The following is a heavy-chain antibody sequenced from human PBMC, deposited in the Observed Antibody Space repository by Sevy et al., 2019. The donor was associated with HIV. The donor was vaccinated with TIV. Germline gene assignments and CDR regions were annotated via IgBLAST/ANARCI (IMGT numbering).Heavy chain of an antibody. CDR3: ARDMLGYCSSTSGYAEGYFDY. Sequence: SETLSLTCTVSGGSISSYYWSWIRQPPGKGLEWIGYIYYSGSTNYHPSLKSRVTISVDTSKNQFSLKLSSVTAADTAVYYCARDMLGYCSSTSGYAEGYFDYWGQGTLVTVSS. CDR1: GGSISSYY. CDR2: IYYSGST. D-gene: IGHD2-2*01. J-gene: IGHJ4*02. V-gene: IGHV4-59*01.